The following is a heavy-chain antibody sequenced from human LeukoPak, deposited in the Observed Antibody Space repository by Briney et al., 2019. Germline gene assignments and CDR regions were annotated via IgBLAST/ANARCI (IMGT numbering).Heavy chain of an antibody. CDR1: GFIFSSYE. Sequence: TGGSLRLSCEASGFIFSSYEMNRVRQAPGKGLEWVSFISSSGRTMYYADSVKGRFTVSRDNAKNSVYLQMNSLRAEDTAVYYCARDLWYSGSRAPPRAFDIWGQGTMVTVSS. D-gene: IGHD1-26*01. CDR2: ISSSGRTM. V-gene: IGHV3-48*03. J-gene: IGHJ3*02. CDR3: ARDLWYSGSRAPPRAFDI.